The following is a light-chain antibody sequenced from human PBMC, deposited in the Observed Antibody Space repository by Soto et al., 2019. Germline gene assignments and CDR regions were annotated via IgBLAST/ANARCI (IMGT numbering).Light chain of an antibody. CDR3: QQSYNTPRT. CDR1: QSISMY. Sequence: DIQMTQSPSSLSASVGDRVTITCRASQSISMYLNWYQQKPGKAPNLLIYAASSLQSGVPSRFSGSGSGTDFTLTISSLQPEDFATYYCQQSYNTPRTFGQGTKVEIK. V-gene: IGKV1-39*01. CDR2: AAS. J-gene: IGKJ1*01.